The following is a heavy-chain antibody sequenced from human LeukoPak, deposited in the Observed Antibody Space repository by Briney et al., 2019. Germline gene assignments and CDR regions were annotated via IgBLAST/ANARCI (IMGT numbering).Heavy chain of an antibody. Sequence: PGGSLRLSCAASGFTFSSCWMSWVRQAPGKGLEWVANIKEDGSEKYYVDSVKGRFTISRDNAKNSLCLQMNNLRAEDTAVYYCARFSQLASNDYWGQGTLVTVSS. CDR1: GFTFSSCW. J-gene: IGHJ4*02. CDR3: ARFSQLASNDY. V-gene: IGHV3-7*01. CDR2: IKEDGSEK. D-gene: IGHD6-6*01.